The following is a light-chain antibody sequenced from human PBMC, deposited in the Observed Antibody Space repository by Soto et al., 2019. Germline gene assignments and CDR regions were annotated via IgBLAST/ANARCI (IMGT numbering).Light chain of an antibody. Sequence: ELGLTQSPATLSLSPGERATLSSGASQSVSSYLAWYQQKPGQAPRLLIYDASDRATGIPARFSGSGSATDFTLTISSLEPEDFAVYYCQQRSNWPPITFGQGTRLEI. J-gene: IGKJ5*01. CDR1: QSVSSY. CDR2: DAS. V-gene: IGKV3-11*01. CDR3: QQRSNWPPIT.